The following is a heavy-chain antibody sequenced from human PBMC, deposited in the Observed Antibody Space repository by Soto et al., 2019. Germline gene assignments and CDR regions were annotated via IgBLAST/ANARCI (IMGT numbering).Heavy chain of an antibody. CDR1: GFTFISYA. Sequence: GGSLRLSCVASGFTFISYAMSWVRQAPGKGLEWVSSISGGGGRTYYADSVKGRFTIPRDNSKNTLYLQMNSLRAEDTAVYYCAKVPYMVRGINLWEYYYYGMDVWGQGTTVTASS. D-gene: IGHD3-10*01. J-gene: IGHJ6*02. CDR2: ISGGGGRT. V-gene: IGHV3-23*01. CDR3: AKVPYMVRGINLWEYYYYGMDV.